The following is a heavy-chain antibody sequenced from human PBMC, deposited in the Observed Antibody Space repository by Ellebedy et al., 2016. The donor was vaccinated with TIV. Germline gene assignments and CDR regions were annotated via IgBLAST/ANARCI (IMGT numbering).Heavy chain of an antibody. CDR1: GFTFSSYA. D-gene: IGHD6-19*01. J-gene: IGHJ4*02. V-gene: IGHV3-30-3*01. CDR2: ISYDGSNK. CDR3: ARERSGWPLYYFDY. Sequence: PGGSLRLSCAASGFTFSSYAMHWVRQAPGKGLEWVAVISYDGSNKYYADSVKGRFTISRDNSKNTLYLQMNSLRAEDTAVYYCARERSGWPLYYFDYWGQGTLVTVSS.